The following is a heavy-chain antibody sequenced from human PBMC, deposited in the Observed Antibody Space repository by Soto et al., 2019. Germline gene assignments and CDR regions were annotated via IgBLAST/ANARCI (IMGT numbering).Heavy chain of an antibody. Sequence: SVKVSCKASGGTFSSYAISWVRQAPGQGLEWMGGIIPIFGTANYAQKFQGRVTITADKSTSTAYMELSSLRSEDTAVYCCARVEVTTSGVNWFDPWGQGTLVTVS. D-gene: IGHD4-17*01. J-gene: IGHJ5*02. CDR1: GGTFSSYA. CDR2: IIPIFGTA. CDR3: ARVEVTTSGVNWFDP. V-gene: IGHV1-69*06.